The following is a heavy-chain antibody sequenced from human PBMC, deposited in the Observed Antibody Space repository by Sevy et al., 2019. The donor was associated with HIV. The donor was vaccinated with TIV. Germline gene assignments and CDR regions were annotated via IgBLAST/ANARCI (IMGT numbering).Heavy chain of an antibody. J-gene: IGHJ4*02. V-gene: IGHV4-34*01. CDR2: INHSGST. Sequence: SETLSLTCAVYGGSFSGYYWSWIRQPPGKGLEWMGEINHSGSTNYNPSLKSRVTISVDTSKNQFSLKLSSVTAADTAVYYCARGNYFDYWGQGTLVTVSS. CDR1: GGSFSGYY. CDR3: ARGNYFDY.